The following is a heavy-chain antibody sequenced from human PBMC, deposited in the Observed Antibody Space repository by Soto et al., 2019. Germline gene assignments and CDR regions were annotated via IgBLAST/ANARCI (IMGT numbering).Heavy chain of an antibody. V-gene: IGHV4-61*08. D-gene: IGHD3-16*01. CDR1: GGSISSGGYY. J-gene: IGHJ4*02. CDR2: ISDSGSA. CDR3: ARWTGGPNYYFDY. Sequence: SETLSLTCAVSGGSISSGGYYWSWIRQPPGEGLEWIGYISDSGSATYNPSLRSRVTISVDTSNNQFSVKLSSVTAADTAVYYCARWTGGPNYYFDYWGQGTPVTVSS.